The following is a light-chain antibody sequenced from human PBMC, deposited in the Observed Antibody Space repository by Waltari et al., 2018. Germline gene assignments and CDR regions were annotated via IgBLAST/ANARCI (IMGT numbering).Light chain of an antibody. CDR3: LVWHSTIDHQGV. Sequence: SYVVTQSPSVSVAPGETARLTCGGDNIGSKSVHWYQQRPGQAPVLVISYDSDRPAGNPERFAGSNSGNTATLTISWGEAEDEADYYCLVWHSTIDHQGVFGGGTKLTVL. V-gene: IGLV3-21*04. J-gene: IGLJ2*01. CDR2: YDS. CDR1: NIGSKS.